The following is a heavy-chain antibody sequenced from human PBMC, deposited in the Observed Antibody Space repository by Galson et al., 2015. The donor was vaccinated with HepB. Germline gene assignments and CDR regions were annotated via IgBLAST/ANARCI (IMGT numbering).Heavy chain of an antibody. V-gene: IGHV3-48*04. CDR2: ISTNGATI. CDR3: ATAKFGSGAYWTFDI. CDR1: DSTFSSYT. J-gene: IGHJ3*02. D-gene: IGHD4/OR15-4a*01. Sequence: SLRLSCAASDSTFSSYTMNWVRQTPGKGLQWVPYISTNGATIHYADSVKGRFTIARDNAKNTMWLQMNSLRAEDTAVYYCATAKFGSGAYWTFDIWGQRTLVTVSS.